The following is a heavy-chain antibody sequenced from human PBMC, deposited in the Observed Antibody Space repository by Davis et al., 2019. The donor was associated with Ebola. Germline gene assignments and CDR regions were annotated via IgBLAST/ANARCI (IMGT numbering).Heavy chain of an antibody. CDR2: INPSGGST. J-gene: IGHJ6*02. Sequence: ASVQVSCKASGYTFTSYYMHWVRQAPGQGLEWMGIINPSGGSTSYAQKFQGRVTMTRDTSTSTVYMELSSLRSEDTAVYYCAREGHVDTAMVSVGLYYYYGMDVWGQGTTVTVSS. V-gene: IGHV1-46*01. CDR1: GYTFTSYY. D-gene: IGHD5-18*01. CDR3: AREGHVDTAMVSVGLYYYYGMDV.